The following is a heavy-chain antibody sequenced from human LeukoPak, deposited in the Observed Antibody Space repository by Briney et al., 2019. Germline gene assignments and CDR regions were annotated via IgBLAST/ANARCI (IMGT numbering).Heavy chain of an antibody. D-gene: IGHD6-19*01. J-gene: IGHJ6*02. V-gene: IGHV1-2*04. CDR1: GYTFTGYY. CDR3: ARERGSGWYDYYGMDV. CDR2: INPNSGGT. Sequence: GASVKVSCKASGYTFTGYYMHWVRQAPGQGLEWMGWINPNSGGTNYAQKFQGWVTMTRDTSISTAYMELSRLRSDDMAVYYCARERGSGWYDYYGMDVWGQGTTVTVSS.